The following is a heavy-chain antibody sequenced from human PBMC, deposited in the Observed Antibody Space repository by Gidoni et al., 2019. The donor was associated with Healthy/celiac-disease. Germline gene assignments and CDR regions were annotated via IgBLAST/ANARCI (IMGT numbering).Heavy chain of an antibody. CDR2: SYYSGST. V-gene: IGHV4-39*01. D-gene: IGHD3-10*01. Sequence: GLVKHSETLSLTCTVSGGSISSSSYYWGWIRQPPGKGLEWIGRSYYSGSTYYNPSLKSRVTISVDTSKNQFSLKLSSGTAADTAVYYCARRPGSWSPYYYYSGMDVWGPGPTVTVSS. J-gene: IGHJ6*02. CDR1: GGSISSSSYY. CDR3: ARRPGSWSPYYYYSGMDV.